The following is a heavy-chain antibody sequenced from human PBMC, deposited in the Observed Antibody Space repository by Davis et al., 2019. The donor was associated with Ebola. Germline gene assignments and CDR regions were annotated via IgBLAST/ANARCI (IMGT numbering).Heavy chain of an antibody. V-gene: IGHV3-48*01. CDR3: ARVRAISGSLDYFDY. CDR1: EFTFSSYS. Sequence: GESLKISCAASEFTFSSYSMNWVRQAPGKGLEWVSYISSSAGTKYYADSVKGRFTISRDNSKNTLYLQMNSLRAEDTAVYYCARVRAISGSLDYFDYWGQGTLVTVSS. J-gene: IGHJ4*02. D-gene: IGHD1-26*01. CDR2: ISSSAGTK.